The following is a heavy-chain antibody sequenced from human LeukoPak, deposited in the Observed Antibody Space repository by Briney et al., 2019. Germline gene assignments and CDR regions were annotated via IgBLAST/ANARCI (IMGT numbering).Heavy chain of an antibody. Sequence: GESLKISCQGSGYTFTNYWIGWVRQMPGKGLEWMGIIYPGDSDTRYSPSFQGQVTISADKFISTTYLQWSSLKASDTAMYYCARPLTILRGVVTSSDHWGQGTLVTVSS. J-gene: IGHJ4*02. CDR3: ARPLTILRGVVTSSDH. V-gene: IGHV5-51*01. CDR1: GYTFTNYW. CDR2: IYPGDSDT. D-gene: IGHD3-10*01.